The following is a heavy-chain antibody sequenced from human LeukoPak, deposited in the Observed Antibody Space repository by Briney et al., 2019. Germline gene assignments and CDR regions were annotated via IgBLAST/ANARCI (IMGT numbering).Heavy chain of an antibody. CDR2: INHSGST. D-gene: IGHD6-19*01. V-gene: IGHV4-34*01. Sequence: SETLSLTCAVYGGSFSGYYWSWIRQPPGKGLEWIGEINHSGSTNYNPSLKSRVTISVDTSKNQFSLRLSSVTAADTAVYYCARYGGSGWVIDNWGQGTLVTVSS. CDR3: ARYGGSGWVIDN. J-gene: IGHJ4*02. CDR1: GGSFSGYY.